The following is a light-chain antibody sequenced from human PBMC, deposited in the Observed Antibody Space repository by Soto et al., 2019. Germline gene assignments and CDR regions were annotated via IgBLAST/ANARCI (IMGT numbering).Light chain of an antibody. V-gene: IGKV1-39*01. CDR3: HQSYSTPPGFT. J-gene: IGKJ3*01. Sequence: DIQMTQSPSSLSASVGDRVTITCRASQSISSYLNWYQQKPGKAPKLLIYAASSLQSGVPSRFSGSGSGTDFTLTISSLQPEDFATYYCHQSYSTPPGFTFGPGTKVDIQ. CDR1: QSISSY. CDR2: AAS.